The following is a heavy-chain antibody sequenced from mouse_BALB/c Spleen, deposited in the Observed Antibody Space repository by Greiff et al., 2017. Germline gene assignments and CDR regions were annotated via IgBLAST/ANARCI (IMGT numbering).Heavy chain of an antibody. CDR3: ARGWDFFAY. CDR2: ISYSGST. CDR1: GYSITSDYA. V-gene: IGHV3-2*02. J-gene: IGHJ3*01. Sequence: EVKLQESGPGLVKPSQSLSLTCTVTGYSITSDYAWNWIRQFPGNKLEWMGYISYSGSTSYNPSLKSRISITRDTSKNQFFLQLNSVTTEDTATYYCARGWDFFAYWGQGTLVTVSA. D-gene: IGHD2-3*01.